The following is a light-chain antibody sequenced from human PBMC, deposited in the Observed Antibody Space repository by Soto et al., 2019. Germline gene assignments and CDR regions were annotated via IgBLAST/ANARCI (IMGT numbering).Light chain of an antibody. V-gene: IGKV3-20*01. CDR2: GAS. Sequence: EIVLTQSPGTLSLSPGERATLSCRASQSVSGNYVAWYQQKPGQAPRLLIYGASSRATGIPDRFSGGGSGTDFTLTISRLEPEDFAVYYCQQYGNSPWTFGQGTKVEIK. J-gene: IGKJ1*01. CDR3: QQYGNSPWT. CDR1: QSVSGNY.